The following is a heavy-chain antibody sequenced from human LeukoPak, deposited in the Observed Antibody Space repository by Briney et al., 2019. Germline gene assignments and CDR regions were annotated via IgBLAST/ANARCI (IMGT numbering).Heavy chain of an antibody. CDR1: GFTFSSYG. CDR3: ATTYYYDSSGYYGDY. J-gene: IGHJ4*02. CDR2: IRYDGSNK. Sequence: GGSLRLSCAASGFTFSSYGMHWVRQAPGKGLEWVAFIRYDGSNKYYADSVKGRFTISRDNAKNSLYLQMNSLRAEDTALYYCATTYYYDSSGYYGDYWGQGTLVTVSS. D-gene: IGHD3-22*01. V-gene: IGHV3-30*02.